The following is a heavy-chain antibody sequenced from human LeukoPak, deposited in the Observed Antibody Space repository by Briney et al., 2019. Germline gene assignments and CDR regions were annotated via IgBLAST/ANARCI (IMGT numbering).Heavy chain of an antibody. CDR2: INPNSGGT. CDR1: GYTFTDYY. V-gene: IGHV1-2*02. D-gene: IGHD6-13*01. J-gene: IGHJ3*02. Sequence: ASVKVSCKASGYTFTDYYMHWVRQAPGQGLEWMGWINPNSGGTNYAQKFQGRVTMTRDTSISTAYMELSRLRSDDTAVYYCARDVIAAADAFDIWGQGTMVTVSS. CDR3: ARDVIAAADAFDI.